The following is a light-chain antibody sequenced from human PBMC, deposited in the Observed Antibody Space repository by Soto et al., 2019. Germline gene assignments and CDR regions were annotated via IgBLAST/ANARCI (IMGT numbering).Light chain of an antibody. CDR2: DAS. Sequence: EIVLTQSPVTLSLSPGERATLSCRASQSVSSYLAWYQQKPGQAPRLLIYDASNRATGIPARFSGSGSGTDFTLTISSLQPEDVAVYYCQQRSNWPPLTFGGGTTVEIK. CDR1: QSVSSY. V-gene: IGKV3-11*01. J-gene: IGKJ4*01. CDR3: QQRSNWPPLT.